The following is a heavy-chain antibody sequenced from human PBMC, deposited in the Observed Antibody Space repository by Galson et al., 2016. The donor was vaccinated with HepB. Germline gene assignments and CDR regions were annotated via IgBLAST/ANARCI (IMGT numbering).Heavy chain of an antibody. J-gene: IGHJ4*02. CDR3: ATSRGCGAVFDH. V-gene: IGHV5-51*01. CDR1: GYSFTSYW. D-gene: IGHD2-21*01. CDR2: IYTVDSET. Sequence: QSGAEVKKPGESLKLSCRGSGYSFTSYWIAWLRQMPGKGLEWMGVIYTVDSETRYSPSFQGQVTISADKSISTAYLQWSRLKASDTAMYYCATSRGCGAVFDHWGQGTRVTVSS.